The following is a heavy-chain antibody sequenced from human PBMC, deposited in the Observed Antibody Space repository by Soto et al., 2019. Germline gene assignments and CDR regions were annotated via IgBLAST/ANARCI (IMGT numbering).Heavy chain of an antibody. CDR2: IYYSGST. CDR1: GGSISSGGYY. CDR3: ARSVFP. V-gene: IGHV4-31*03. J-gene: IGHJ5*02. Sequence: QVQLQESGPGLVKPSQTLSLTCTVSGGSISSGGYYWTWIRQHPGKGLEWIGYIYYSGSTYYNPSPKSRVTIPVARSKTQSSLKLSSVTAADTAVYYCARSVFPWGQGPLVTVSS.